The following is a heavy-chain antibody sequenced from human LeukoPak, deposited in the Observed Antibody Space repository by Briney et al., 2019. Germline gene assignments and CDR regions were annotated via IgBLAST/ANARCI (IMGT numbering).Heavy chain of an antibody. CDR2: IYHSGST. J-gene: IGHJ4*02. CDR3: ATYSYGRAQFDY. D-gene: IGHD5-18*01. V-gene: IGHV4-30-2*01. CDR1: GGSISSGGYC. Sequence: PSQTLSLTCAVSGGSISSGGYCWSWIRQPPGKGLEWIGYIYHSGSTYYNPSLKSRVTISVDRSKNQFSLKLSSVTAADTAVYYCATYSYGRAQFDYWGQGTLVTVSS.